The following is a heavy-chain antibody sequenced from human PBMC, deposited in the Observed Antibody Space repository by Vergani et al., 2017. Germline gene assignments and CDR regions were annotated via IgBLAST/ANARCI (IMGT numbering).Heavy chain of an antibody. CDR2: ISWNSGSI. V-gene: IGHV3-9*01. J-gene: IGHJ4*02. CDR3: ASYSSGWWPHGFDY. CDR1: GFTFDDYA. Sequence: EVQLVESGGGLVQPGRSLRLSCAASGFTFDDYAMHWVRQAPGKGLEWVSGISWNSGSIGYADSVKGRFTISRDNAKNSLYLQMNSLRAEDTALYYCASYSSGWWPHGFDYWGQGTLVTVSS. D-gene: IGHD6-19*01.